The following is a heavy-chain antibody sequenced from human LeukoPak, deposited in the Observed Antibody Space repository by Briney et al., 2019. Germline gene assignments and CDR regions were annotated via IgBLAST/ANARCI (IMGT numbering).Heavy chain of an antibody. V-gene: IGHV4-39*07. Sequence: PSETLSLTCTVSGGSISSSSYYWGWIRQPPGKGLEWIGSIYYSGSTYYNPSLKSRVTISVDTSKNQFSLKLSSVTAADTAVYYCARDQAMALRGDAFDIWGQGTMVTVSS. D-gene: IGHD5-18*01. J-gene: IGHJ3*02. CDR3: ARDQAMALRGDAFDI. CDR1: GGSISSSSYY. CDR2: IYYSGST.